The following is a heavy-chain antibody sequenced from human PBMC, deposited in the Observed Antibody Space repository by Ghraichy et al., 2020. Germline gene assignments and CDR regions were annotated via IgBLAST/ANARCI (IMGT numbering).Heavy chain of an antibody. CDR1: GFTFSSYA. Sequence: GESLNISCAASGFTFSSYAMSWVRQAPGKGLEWVSAISGSGGSTYYADSVKGRFTISRDNSKNTLYLQMNSLRAEDTAVYYCALRPTWNYTPFDPWGQGTLVTVSS. CDR2: ISGSGGST. J-gene: IGHJ5*02. D-gene: IGHD1-7*01. CDR3: ALRPTWNYTPFDP. V-gene: IGHV3-23*01.